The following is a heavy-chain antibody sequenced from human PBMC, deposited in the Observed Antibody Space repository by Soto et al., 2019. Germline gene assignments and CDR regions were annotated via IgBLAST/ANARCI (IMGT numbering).Heavy chain of an antibody. CDR3: ASGGEVAFDI. CDR2: IYYSGIT. CDR1: GGSISSGGYY. D-gene: IGHD3-16*01. V-gene: IGHV4-31*03. J-gene: IGHJ3*02. Sequence: SETLSLTCTVSGGSISSGGYYWSWIRQHPGKGLEWIGYIYYSGITYYNPSLKSRVTISVDTSKNQFSLKLSSVTAADTAVYYCASGGEVAFDIWGQGTMVTVSS.